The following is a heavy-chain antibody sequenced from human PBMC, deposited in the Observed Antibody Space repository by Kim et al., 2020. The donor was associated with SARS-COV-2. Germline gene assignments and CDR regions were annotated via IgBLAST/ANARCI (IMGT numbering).Heavy chain of an antibody. CDR1: GYTFTSYY. J-gene: IGHJ6*03. CDR2: INPSGGST. D-gene: IGHD3-10*01. Sequence: ASVKVSCKASGYTFTSYYMHWVRQAPGQGLEWMGIINPSGGSTSYAQKFQGRVTMTRDTSTSTVYMELSSLRSEDTAVYYCARGAGVRNYYYYMDVWGKGTTVTVSS. V-gene: IGHV1-46*01. CDR3: ARGAGVRNYYYYMDV.